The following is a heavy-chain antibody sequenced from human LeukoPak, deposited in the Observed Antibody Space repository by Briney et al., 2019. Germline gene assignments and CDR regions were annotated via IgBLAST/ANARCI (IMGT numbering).Heavy chain of an antibody. J-gene: IGHJ4*02. CDR1: GGSFSGYY. D-gene: IGHD3-22*01. CDR3: ARGNAEWSQYYYDSSGSQNYFDY. V-gene: IGHV4-34*01. Sequence: SETLSLTYAVYGGSFSGYYWSWIRQPPGKGLEWIGEINHSGSTNYNPSLKSRVTISVDTSKNQFSLKLSSVTAADTAVYYCARGNAEWSQYYYDSSGSQNYFDYWGQGTLVTVSS. CDR2: INHSGST.